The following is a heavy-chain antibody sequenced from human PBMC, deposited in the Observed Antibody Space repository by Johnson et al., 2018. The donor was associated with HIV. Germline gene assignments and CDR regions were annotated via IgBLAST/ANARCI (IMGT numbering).Heavy chain of an antibody. CDR3: AKVHSGQLVGYAFDI. Sequence: VQLVEFGGGVVQPGGSLRLSCAASGFTFSTYALHWVRQAPGTGLEWVAVISYDGSNKYYADSVKGRFTISRDNTKNSLYLQMNSLRAEDTALYYCAKVHSGQLVGYAFDIWGQGTMVTVSS. CDR2: ISYDGSNK. CDR1: GFTFSTYA. D-gene: IGHD1-26*01. V-gene: IGHV3-30*04. J-gene: IGHJ3*02.